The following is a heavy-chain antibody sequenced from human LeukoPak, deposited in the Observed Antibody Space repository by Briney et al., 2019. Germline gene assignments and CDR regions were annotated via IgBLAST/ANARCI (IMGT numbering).Heavy chain of an antibody. D-gene: IGHD3-10*01. CDR1: GGTFSSYA. CDR3: AENYGSGSYSL. CDR2: IITIFGTA. Sequence: SVKVSCKASGGTFSSYAISWVRQAPGQGLEWMGGIITIFGTAHYAQKFQGRVTITADKSTSTAYMELSSLRSDDTAVYYCAENYGSGSYSLWGQGTLVTVSS. V-gene: IGHV1-69*06. J-gene: IGHJ4*02.